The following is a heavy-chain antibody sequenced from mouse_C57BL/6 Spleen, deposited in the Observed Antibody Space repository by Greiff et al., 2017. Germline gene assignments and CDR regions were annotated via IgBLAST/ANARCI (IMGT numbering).Heavy chain of an antibody. J-gene: IGHJ4*01. CDR2: IIPGGGST. D-gene: IGHD1-1*01. V-gene: IGHV1-9*01. CDR1: GFTFSGYW. Sequence: QVQLQQSGADLMQPGASVKLSCTASGFTFSGYWIAWVQQVPGHGLEWIGDIIPGGGSTNYKESLKGRVTFTRDTASNTVYMQLSSLTTEDTATYYCATICCDSYGALAYWGQGTSVTVSS. CDR3: ATICCDSYGALAY.